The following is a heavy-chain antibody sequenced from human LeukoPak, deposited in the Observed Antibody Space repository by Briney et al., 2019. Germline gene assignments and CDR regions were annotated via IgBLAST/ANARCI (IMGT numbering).Heavy chain of an antibody. Sequence: GESLKISCQASGYTFTSYWIGWVRQMPGKGLECMGIIYPDDSDTTYSPSFQGQVTISADKSFSTAYLQWNSLKASDTAIYYCARLGGDTYYFGSASYPNWYFDLWGRGTLVTVSS. CDR3: ARLGGDTYYFGSASYPNWYFDL. V-gene: IGHV5-51*01. J-gene: IGHJ2*01. CDR1: GYTFTSYW. CDR2: IYPDDSDT. D-gene: IGHD3-10*01.